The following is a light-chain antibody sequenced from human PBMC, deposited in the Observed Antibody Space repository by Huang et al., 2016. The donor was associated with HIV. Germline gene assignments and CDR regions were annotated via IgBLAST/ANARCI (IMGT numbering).Light chain of an antibody. CDR1: QTIYTN. V-gene: IGKV3-15*01. CDR2: GAS. Sequence: EIVLTQSPATLSVSPGGSATLSCRTSQTIYTNLAWYQLKPGQAPRLLIYGASNRATGIPARFSGSGSVTEFTLTISSLQSEDFAVYYCQQYNNWPPMYTFGQGTKLEIK. J-gene: IGKJ2*01. CDR3: QQYNNWPPMYT.